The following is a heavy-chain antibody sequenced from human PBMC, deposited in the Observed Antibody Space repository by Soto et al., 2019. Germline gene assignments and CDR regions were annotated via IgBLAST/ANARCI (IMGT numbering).Heavy chain of an antibody. CDR2: IMTDGSTT. CDR1: GFTFSSSW. D-gene: IGHD2-2*01. V-gene: IGHV3-74*01. CDR3: TRDARAMTPAAHDGFDL. Sequence: VQLVESGGGLVQPGGSLRLSCEASGFTFSSSWMHWVRQAPGKGLVWVSRIMTDGSTTSYTDSVKGRFTISRDNAKNTLYLQMDSLRAEDTAVYYCTRDARAMTPAAHDGFDLWGQGTVVTVSS. J-gene: IGHJ3*01.